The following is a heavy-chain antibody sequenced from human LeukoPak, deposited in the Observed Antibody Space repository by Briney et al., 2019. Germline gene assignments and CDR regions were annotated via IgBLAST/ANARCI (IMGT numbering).Heavy chain of an antibody. Sequence: GGSLRLSCAASGFTFSRAWMNWVRQAPGKGLEWVGRFKSKTDGGTADYAAPVKGRFTISRDDSESTLYLQMNSLKTEDTALYYCTADLRGDYAPSLASWGQGTLVTVSS. V-gene: IGHV3-15*01. CDR3: TADLRGDYAPSLAS. D-gene: IGHD4-17*01. CDR1: GFTFSRAW. J-gene: IGHJ4*02. CDR2: FKSKTDGGTA.